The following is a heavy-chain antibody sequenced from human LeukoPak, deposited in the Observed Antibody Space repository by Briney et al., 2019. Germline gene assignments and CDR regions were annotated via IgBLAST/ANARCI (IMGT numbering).Heavy chain of an antibody. J-gene: IGHJ6*03. V-gene: IGHV1-69*13. CDR2: IIPIFGTA. CDR1: GGTFSSYA. D-gene: IGHD2-2*01. CDR3: ARDREAIVVVPAAMRGYYYYYMDV. Sequence: SVKVSCKASGGTFSSYAISWVRQAPGQGLEWMGGIIPIFGTANYAQKFQGRVTITADESRSTAYMELSSLRSEDTAVYYCARDREAIVVVPAAMRGYYYYYMDVWGKGTTVTISS.